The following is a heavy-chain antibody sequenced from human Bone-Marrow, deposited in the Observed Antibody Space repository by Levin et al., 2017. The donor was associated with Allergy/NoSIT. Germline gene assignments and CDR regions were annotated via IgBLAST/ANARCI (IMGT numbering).Heavy chain of an antibody. V-gene: IGHV4-59*11. CDR3: ARGTVTVDYFDY. J-gene: IGHJ4*02. CDR2: IHYSGST. CDR1: GGSISSHY. D-gene: IGHD4-23*01. Sequence: SETLSFTCTVSGGSISSHYWSWIRQPPGKGLEWMGYIHYSGSTNYNPSLKSRVTISVDTSNNQFSLKLSSVTAADTAVYYCARGTVTVDYFDYWGQGTLVTVSS.